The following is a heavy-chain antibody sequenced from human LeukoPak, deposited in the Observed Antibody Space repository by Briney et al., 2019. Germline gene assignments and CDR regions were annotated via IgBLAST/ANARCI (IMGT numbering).Heavy chain of an antibody. CDR2: IYYSGST. J-gene: IGHJ5*02. CDR1: GGSISSYY. V-gene: IGHV4-59*01. Sequence: PSETLSLTCTVSGGSISSYYWSWIRQPPGKGLEWIGYIYYSGSTNYNPSLKSRVTISVDTSKNQFSLKLSSVTAADTAVCYCARDSEGQTFDPWGQGTLVTVSS. CDR3: ARDSEGQTFDP.